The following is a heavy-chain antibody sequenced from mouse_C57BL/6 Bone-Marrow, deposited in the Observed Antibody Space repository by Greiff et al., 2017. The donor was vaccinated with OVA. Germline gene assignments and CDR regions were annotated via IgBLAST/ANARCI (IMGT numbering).Heavy chain of an antibody. J-gene: IGHJ2*01. V-gene: IGHV5-6*01. CDR1: GFTFSSYG. CDR2: ISSGGSYT. CDR3: ASIYFYYFDY. D-gene: IGHD2-1*01. Sequence: EVQGVESGGDLVKPGGSLKLSCAASGFTFSSYGMSWVRQTPDKRLEWVATISSGGSYTYYPDSVKGRFTISRDNAKNTLYLQMSSLKSEDTAMYYCASIYFYYFDYWGQGTTLTVSS.